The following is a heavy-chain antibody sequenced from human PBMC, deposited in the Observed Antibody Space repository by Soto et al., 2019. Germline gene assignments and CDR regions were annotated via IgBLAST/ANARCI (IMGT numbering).Heavy chain of an antibody. J-gene: IGHJ4*02. D-gene: IGHD3-3*01. CDR3: ARTYYDFWSGVSPDY. CDR2: ISSSSSYI. V-gene: IGHV3-21*01. CDR1: GFTFSSYS. Sequence: GGSLRLSCAASGFTFSSYSMNWVRQAPGKGLEWVSSISSSSSYIYYADSVKGRFTISRDNAKNSLYLQMNSLRAEDTAVYYCARTYYDFWSGVSPDYWGQGTLVTVSS.